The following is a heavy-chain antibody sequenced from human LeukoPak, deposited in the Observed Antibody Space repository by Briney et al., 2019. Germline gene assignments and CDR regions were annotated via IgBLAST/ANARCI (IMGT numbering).Heavy chain of an antibody. Sequence: SETLSLTCAVYGGSFSGYYWSWIRQPPGKGLEWIGEINHSGSTNYNPSLKSRVTISVDTSKNQFSLKLSSVTAADTAVYYCARARWSLLNDAFDIWGQGTMVTVSS. J-gene: IGHJ3*02. CDR1: GGSFSGYY. V-gene: IGHV4-34*01. CDR2: INHSGST. CDR3: ARARWSLLNDAFDI. D-gene: IGHD1-26*01.